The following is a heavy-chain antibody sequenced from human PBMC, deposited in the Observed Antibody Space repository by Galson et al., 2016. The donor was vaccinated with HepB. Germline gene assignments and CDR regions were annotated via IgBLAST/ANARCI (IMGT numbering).Heavy chain of an antibody. V-gene: IGHV3-21*01. J-gene: IGHJ2*01. D-gene: IGHD6-13*01. CDR3: ARVRYSSSWYVLWYFDL. CDR1: GFTFSSYS. Sequence: SLRLSCAASGFTFSSYSMNWVRQAPGKGLEWVSSISSSSSYIYYADSVKGRFTISRDNAKNSLLLQMNSLRAEDTAVYYCARVRYSSSWYVLWYFDLWGRGTLVTVSS. CDR2: ISSSSSYI.